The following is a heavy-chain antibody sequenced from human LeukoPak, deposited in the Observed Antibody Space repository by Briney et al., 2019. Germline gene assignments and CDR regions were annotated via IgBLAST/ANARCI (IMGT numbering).Heavy chain of an antibody. V-gene: IGHV6-1*01. Sequence: SQTLSLTCVVSGDSVSSISAAWNWIRQSPPRGLEWLGRTFYRSKWFNDYAVSVKGRITINPDTSKNQFSLQLNSVTPEDTAVYYCARLTGDMGDWGQGTLVTVSS. D-gene: IGHD7-27*01. CDR3: ARLTGDMGD. J-gene: IGHJ4*02. CDR1: GDSVSSISAA. CDR2: TFYRSKWFN.